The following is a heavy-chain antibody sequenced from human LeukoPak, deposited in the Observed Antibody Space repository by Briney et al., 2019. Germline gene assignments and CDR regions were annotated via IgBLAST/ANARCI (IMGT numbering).Heavy chain of an antibody. V-gene: IGHV3-53*01. J-gene: IGHJ3*02. Sequence: PGGSLRLSCAASGFTVNGYYMTWVRQAPGKGLEWVSVIHTGGTTYYADSVKGRFTISRDTSKNTLDLQMNSLRAEDTAVYYCARGLGSRSDIWGQGTMVTVSS. CDR2: IHTGGTT. D-gene: IGHD3-16*01. CDR3: ARGLGSRSDI. CDR1: GFTVNGYY.